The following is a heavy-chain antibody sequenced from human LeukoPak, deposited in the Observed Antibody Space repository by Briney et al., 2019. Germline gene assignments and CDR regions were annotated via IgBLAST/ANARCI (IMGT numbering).Heavy chain of an antibody. CDR2: ISYDGGNK. CDR1: GFTFSNYG. CDR3: ARDPGSGYEEHFDY. D-gene: IGHD5-12*01. Sequence: GGSLRLSCAASGFTFSNYGMYWVRQAPGKGLEWVAVISYDGGNKYYADSVKGRFTISRDNAKDSLYLQMNSLRAEDTAVYYCARDPGSGYEEHFDYWGQGTLVTVSS. J-gene: IGHJ4*02. V-gene: IGHV3-30*03.